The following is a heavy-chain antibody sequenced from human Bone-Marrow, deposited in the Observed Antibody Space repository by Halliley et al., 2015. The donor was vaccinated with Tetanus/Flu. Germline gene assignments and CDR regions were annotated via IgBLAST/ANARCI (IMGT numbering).Heavy chain of an antibody. Sequence: WLARIDWDDDKFYSPSLKTRLTISKDTSKNQVALTMINMDPVDTATYYCARMSPYRDNYSDFWGQGTLVTVSS. CDR3: ARMSPYRDNYSDF. D-gene: IGHD3-16*02. CDR2: IDWDDDK. V-gene: IGHV2-70*04. J-gene: IGHJ4*02.